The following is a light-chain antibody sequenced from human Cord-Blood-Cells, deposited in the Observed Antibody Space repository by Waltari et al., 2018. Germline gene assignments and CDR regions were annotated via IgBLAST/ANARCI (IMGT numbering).Light chain of an antibody. CDR2: DVS. V-gene: IGLV2-14*01. CDR1: SSDVCGYNY. CDR3: SSYTSSSTWV. J-gene: IGLJ3*02. Sequence: QSALTQPASVSGSPGQSITISCTGTSSDVCGYNYVSWYQQHPGKAPKLMIYDVSKRPSGVSNRFYGSKSGNAASLTISGLQAEDEADYYCSSYTSSSTWVFGGGTKLTVL.